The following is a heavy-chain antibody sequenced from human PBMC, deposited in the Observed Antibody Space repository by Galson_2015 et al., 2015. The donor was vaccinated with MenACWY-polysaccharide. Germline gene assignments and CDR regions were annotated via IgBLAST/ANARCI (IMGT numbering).Heavy chain of an antibody. CDR3: AREGSRIVVHAFDT. D-gene: IGHD2-15*01. V-gene: IGHV3-33*01. CDR2: IQYDGTNK. J-gene: IGHJ3*02. Sequence: VAVIQYDGTNKVYADSVKGRFTISRDNSRNTLYLEMNSLRAEDTAVYYCAREGSRIVVHAFDTWGQGTMVTVSS.